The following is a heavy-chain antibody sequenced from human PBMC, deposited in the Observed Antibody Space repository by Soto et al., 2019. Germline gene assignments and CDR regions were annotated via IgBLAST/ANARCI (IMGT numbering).Heavy chain of an antibody. Sequence: QVHLVQSGAEVKKPGASVKLSCKASGYSFVNYYINWVRQAPGQGLEWMGIIYPRGGNISYAQKCRGRVGMTSYTAASTVSMELTSLRADDTAVYFCAGDWIAVAGSISFSQAFPLLDGMDLWGQGTTVTVSS. CDR3: AGDWIAVAGSISFSQAFPLLDGMDL. J-gene: IGHJ6*02. CDR1: GYSFVNYY. D-gene: IGHD6-19*01. V-gene: IGHV1-46*01. CDR2: IYPRGGNI.